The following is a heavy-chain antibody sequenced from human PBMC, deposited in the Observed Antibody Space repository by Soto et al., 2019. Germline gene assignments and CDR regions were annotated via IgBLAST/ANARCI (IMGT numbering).Heavy chain of an antibody. D-gene: IGHD6-6*01. CDR2: ISAYNGNT. J-gene: IGHJ5*02. CDR3: ARDREAARPGWFDP. CDR1: GYPFTTYG. Sequence: GASVKVSCKASGYPFTTYGLSWVRQAPGQGLEWSGWISAYNGNTNYAQKFQGRVTMTTDTPTSTAYMELRSLRSDDTAVYYCARDREAARPGWFDPWGQGTLVTVSS. V-gene: IGHV1-18*04.